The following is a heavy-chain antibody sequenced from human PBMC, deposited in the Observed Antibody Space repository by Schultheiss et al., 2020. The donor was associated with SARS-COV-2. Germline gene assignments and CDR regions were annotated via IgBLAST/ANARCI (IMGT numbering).Heavy chain of an antibody. CDR3: ARSPTVTRFYYMDV. CDR1: GGSISSYY. V-gene: IGHV4-59*01. Sequence: SETLSLTCTVSGGSISSYYWSWIRQPPGKGLEWIGEIYHSGSTNYNPSLKSRVTISVDTSKTQFSLRMNSVTAADTAVDYCARSPTVTRFYYMDVWGKGTTVTVSS. J-gene: IGHJ6*03. CDR2: IYHSGST. D-gene: IGHD4-17*01.